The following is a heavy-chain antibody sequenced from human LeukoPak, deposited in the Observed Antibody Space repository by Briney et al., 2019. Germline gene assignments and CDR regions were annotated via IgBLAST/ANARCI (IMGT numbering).Heavy chain of an antibody. CDR2: ISSSGSTI. D-gene: IGHD1-26*01. Sequence: GGSLRLSCAASGFTFSDYYMSWIRQAPGKGPEWVSYISSSGSTIYYADSVKGRFTISRDNAKNSLYLQMNSLRAEDTAVYYCARDTRVGATRSDYWGQGTLVTVSS. J-gene: IGHJ4*02. CDR3: ARDTRVGATRSDY. V-gene: IGHV3-11*01. CDR1: GFTFSDYY.